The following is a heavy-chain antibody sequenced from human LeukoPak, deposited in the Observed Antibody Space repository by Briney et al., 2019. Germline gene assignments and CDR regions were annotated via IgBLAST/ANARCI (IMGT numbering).Heavy chain of an antibody. V-gene: IGHV3-9*01. J-gene: IGHJ4*02. CDR3: ATEGRPDIVATHRPFDY. Sequence: PGRSLRLSCAASGFTFDDYAMHWVRQAPGKGLEWVSGISWNSGSIGYADSVKGRFTISRDNAKNSLYLQMNSLRAEDTAVYYCATEGRPDIVATHRPFDYWGQGTLVTVSS. D-gene: IGHD5-12*01. CDR1: GFTFDDYA. CDR2: ISWNSGSI.